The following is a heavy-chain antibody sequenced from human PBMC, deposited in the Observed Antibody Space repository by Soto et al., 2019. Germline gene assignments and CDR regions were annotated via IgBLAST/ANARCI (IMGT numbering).Heavy chain of an antibody. D-gene: IGHD6-19*01. CDR3: ARMVGSGSGWRDEVTDY. CDR1: GGSISSYY. Sequence: PSETLSLTCTVSGGSISSYYWSWIRQPPGKGLEWIGYIYYSGSTNYNPSLKSRVTISVDTSKNQFSLKLSSVTAADTAVYYCARMVGSGSGWRDEVTDYWGQGTLVTVSS. V-gene: IGHV4-59*01. J-gene: IGHJ4*02. CDR2: IYYSGST.